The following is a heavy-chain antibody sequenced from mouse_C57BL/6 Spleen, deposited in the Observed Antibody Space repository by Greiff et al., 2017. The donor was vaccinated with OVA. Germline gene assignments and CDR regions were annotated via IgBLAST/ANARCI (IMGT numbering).Heavy chain of an antibody. J-gene: IGHJ2*01. V-gene: IGHV1-52*01. D-gene: IGHD2-3*01. CDR3: ARRGDGYSVDY. Sequence: QVQLQQPGAELVRPGSSVKLSCKASGYTFTSYWMHWVKQRPIQGLEWIGNIDPSDSETHYNQKFKDKATLTVDKSSSTAYMQLSSLTAEDSAVYDCARRGDGYSVDYWGQGTTLTVSS. CDR1: GYTFTSYW. CDR2: IDPSDSET.